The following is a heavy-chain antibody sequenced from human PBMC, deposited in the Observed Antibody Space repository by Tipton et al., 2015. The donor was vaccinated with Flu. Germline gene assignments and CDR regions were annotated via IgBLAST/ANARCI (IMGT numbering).Heavy chain of an antibody. V-gene: IGHV1-69*01. Sequence: QSGAEVKKPGSSVKVSCKASGGTFSSYAISWVRQAPGQGLEWMGGIIPIFGTANYAQKFQGRVTITADESTSTAYMELSSLRSEDTAVYYCAREATGITGTTSSRNWFDPWGQGTLVTVSS. CDR3: AREATGITGTTSSRNWFDP. J-gene: IGHJ5*02. CDR1: GGTFSSYA. CDR2: IIPIFGTA. D-gene: IGHD1-7*01.